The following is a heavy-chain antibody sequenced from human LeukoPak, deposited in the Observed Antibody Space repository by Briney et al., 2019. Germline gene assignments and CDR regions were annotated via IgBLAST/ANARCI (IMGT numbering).Heavy chain of an antibody. CDR2: INSDGSSP. CDR3: VRETSGSFPY. J-gene: IGHJ4*02. D-gene: IGHD2-15*01. CDR1: GFTFSSYL. V-gene: IGHV3-74*01. Sequence: GGSLRLSCIASGFTFSSYLMRWVRQAPGKGLVWVSRINSDGSSPSYADSVKGRFTISRDNSKNTLYLQMNNLSAEDTAVYYCVRETSGSFPYWGQGTLVTVSS.